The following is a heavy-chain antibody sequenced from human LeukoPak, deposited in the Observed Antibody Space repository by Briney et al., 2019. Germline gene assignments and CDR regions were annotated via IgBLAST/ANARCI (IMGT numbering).Heavy chain of an antibody. CDR2: IYPGDSDT. Sequence: HGESLKISCKGSGYSFTSYWIGWVRQMPGKGLEWMGIIYPGDSDTRYSPSFQGQVTISADKSITTAYLQWSSLKASDTAMYYCARGVVGDRQPDPRYFDYWGQGTLVTVSS. V-gene: IGHV5-51*01. CDR3: ARGVVGDRQPDPRYFDY. CDR1: GYSFTSYW. J-gene: IGHJ4*02. D-gene: IGHD1-14*01.